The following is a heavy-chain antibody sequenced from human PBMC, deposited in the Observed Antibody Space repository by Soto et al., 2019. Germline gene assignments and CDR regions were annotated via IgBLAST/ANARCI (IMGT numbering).Heavy chain of an antibody. V-gene: IGHV3-23*01. CDR3: AKEIFGVVIIPVGAFDI. D-gene: IGHD3-3*01. CDR1: GFTFSSYA. CDR2: ISGSGGST. Sequence: EVQLLESGGGLVQPGGSLRLSCAASGFTFSSYAMSWVRQAPGKGVEWVSAISGSGGSTYYADSVKGRFTISRDSSKNTLYLQMNSLRAEDTAVYYCAKEIFGVVIIPVGAFDIWGQGTMVTVSS. J-gene: IGHJ3*02.